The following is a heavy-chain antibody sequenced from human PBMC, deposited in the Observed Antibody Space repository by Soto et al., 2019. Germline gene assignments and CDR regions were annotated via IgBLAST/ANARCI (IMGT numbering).Heavy chain of an antibody. CDR2: IYYIGST. CDR1: GSSMTTYY. J-gene: IGHJ4*02. V-gene: IGHV4-59*01. CDR3: ARRYGYSFDY. D-gene: IGHD4-4*01. Sequence: SETLSLTCSVSGSSMTTYYWHWIRQPPGKGLEWIGYIYYIGSTNYNPSLKSRVTISVDTSKNQFSLKLSSVTAADTAVYYCARRYGYSFDYWGQGTLVTVSS.